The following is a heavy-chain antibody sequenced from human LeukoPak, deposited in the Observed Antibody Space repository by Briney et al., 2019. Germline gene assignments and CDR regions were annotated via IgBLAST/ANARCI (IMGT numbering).Heavy chain of an antibody. D-gene: IGHD5-18*01. CDR2: INPSGGST. J-gene: IGHJ6*02. Sequence: ASVKVSCTASGYTFTSYYMHWVRQAPGQGLEWMGIINPSGGSTSYAQKFQGRVTMTRDTSTSTVYMELSSLRSEDTAVYYCAREIADTAMVNSLLYYYGMDVWGQGTTVTVSS. CDR1: GYTFTSYY. CDR3: AREIADTAMVNSLLYYYGMDV. V-gene: IGHV1-46*01.